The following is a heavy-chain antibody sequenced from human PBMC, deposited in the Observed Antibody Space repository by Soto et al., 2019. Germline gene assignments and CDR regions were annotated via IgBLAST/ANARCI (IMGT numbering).Heavy chain of an antibody. CDR2: VYSSGTT. D-gene: IGHD3-10*01. V-gene: IGHV4-4*07. CDR3: ARDIGSYAYGEGY. J-gene: IGHJ4*02. CDR1: GGSINSYW. Sequence: SETLSLTCSVSGGSINSYWWSWIRQPAGKGLEWIGRVYSSGTTDYNPSLDSRATMSVETSKNQFSLKLSSVTAADTAVYYCARDIGSYAYGEGYWGQGIQVTVSS.